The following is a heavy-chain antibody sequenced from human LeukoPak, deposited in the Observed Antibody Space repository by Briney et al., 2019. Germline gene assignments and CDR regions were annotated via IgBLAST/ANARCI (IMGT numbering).Heavy chain of an antibody. Sequence: PGGSLRLSCAASGFTFSIYSMNWVRQAPGKGLEWVSYITSSSSSTIYYEASVKGRFTISRDNAKNSLYLQLSSLRAEDTAVYYCARVLGGTLGASSDYWGQGTLVTVSS. CDR1: GFTFSIYS. D-gene: IGHD1-26*01. CDR2: ITSSSSSTI. V-gene: IGHV3-48*04. J-gene: IGHJ4*02. CDR3: ARVLGGTLGASSDY.